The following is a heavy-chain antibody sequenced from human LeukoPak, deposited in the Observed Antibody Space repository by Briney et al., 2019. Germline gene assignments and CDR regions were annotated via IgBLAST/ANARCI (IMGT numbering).Heavy chain of an antibody. CDR2: IKSKTDGGTT. CDR1: GFTFSNAW. J-gene: IGHJ4*02. D-gene: IGHD1/OR15-1a*01. V-gene: IGHV3-15*01. CDR3: TTDRSQQYYFDY. Sequence: TGGSLRLSCAASGFTFSNAWMIWVRQAPGKGLEWVGRIKSKTDGGTTDYAAPVKGRFTISRDDSKNTLYLQMNSLKTEDTAVYYCTTDRSQQYYFDYWGQGTLVTVSS.